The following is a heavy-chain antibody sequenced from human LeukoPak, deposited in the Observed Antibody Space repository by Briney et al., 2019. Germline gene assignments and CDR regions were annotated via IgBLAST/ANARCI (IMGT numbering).Heavy chain of an antibody. CDR3: AKGYNYGMD. CDR1: GFIFSRYG. J-gene: IGHJ4*02. CDR2: IRFDGSDTDGSKT. D-gene: IGHD5-18*01. V-gene: IGHV3-30*02. Sequence: GGSLRLSCAASGFIFSRYGMHWVRQAPAKGLEWVAFIRFDGSDTDGSKTFYADSVKGRFTISRDNSKNTLYLQMSSLRAEDTAVYFCAKGYNYGMDWGQGTLVTVSS.